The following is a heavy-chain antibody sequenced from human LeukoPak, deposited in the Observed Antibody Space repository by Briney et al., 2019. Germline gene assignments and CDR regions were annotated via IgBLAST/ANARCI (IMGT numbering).Heavy chain of an antibody. Sequence: SQTLSLTCAISGDSVSSNSAAWNWIRQSPSRGLEWLGRTYYRSKWYNDYAVSVKSRITINPDTSKNQFSLQLNSVTPEDTAVYYCARAGHDYGGNPHSAGYYYYGMDVWGQGTTVTVSS. V-gene: IGHV6-1*01. CDR2: TYYRSKWYN. D-gene: IGHD4-23*01. CDR1: GDSVSSNSAA. CDR3: ARAGHDYGGNPHSAGYYYYGMDV. J-gene: IGHJ6*02.